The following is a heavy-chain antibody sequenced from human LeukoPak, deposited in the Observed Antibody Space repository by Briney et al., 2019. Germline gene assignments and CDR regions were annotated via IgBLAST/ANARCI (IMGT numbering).Heavy chain of an antibody. V-gene: IGHV4-59*12. Sequence: SETLSLTCTVSGASISSYYWSWIRQSPGKGLEWIGYIYYSGRTNYNPSLKSRVTISVDTSKNQFSLKLSSVTAADTAVYYCARRVRYCSSTSCAFDIWGQGTMVTVSS. J-gene: IGHJ3*02. CDR2: IYYSGRT. CDR1: GASISSYY. CDR3: ARRVRYCSSTSCAFDI. D-gene: IGHD2-2*01.